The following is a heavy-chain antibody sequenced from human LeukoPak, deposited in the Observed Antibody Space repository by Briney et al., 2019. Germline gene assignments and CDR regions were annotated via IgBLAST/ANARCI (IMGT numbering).Heavy chain of an antibody. V-gene: IGHV3-30*04. J-gene: IGHJ6*02. D-gene: IGHD1-20*01. CDR3: ASDRDNWNYDYYYGMDV. CDR2: ISYDGSNK. CDR1: GFTFSSYA. Sequence: PGGSLRLSCAASGFTFSSYAMHWVRQAPGKGLEWVAAISYDGSNKYYADSVKGRFTISRDNSKNTLYLQMNSLRAEDTAVYYCASDRDNWNYDYYYGMDVWGQGTTVTVSS.